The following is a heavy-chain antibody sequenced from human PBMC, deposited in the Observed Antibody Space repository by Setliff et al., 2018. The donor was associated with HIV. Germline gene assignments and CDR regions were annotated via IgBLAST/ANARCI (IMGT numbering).Heavy chain of an antibody. Sequence: ASVKVSCKASGYTFTSYGISWVRQAPGQGLEWMGWISAYNGNTNYAQKFQGRVNMTMDTSTSTVYMDLSSLRSEDTAVYYCARDWGIGSLIPYYYMDVWGKGTTVTVSS. CDR1: GYTFTSYG. CDR3: ARDWGIGSLIPYYYMDV. D-gene: IGHD3-16*01. CDR2: ISAYNGNT. V-gene: IGHV1-18*01. J-gene: IGHJ6*03.